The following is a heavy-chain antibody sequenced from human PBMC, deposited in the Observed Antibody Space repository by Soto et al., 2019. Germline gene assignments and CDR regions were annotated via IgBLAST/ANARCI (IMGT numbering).Heavy chain of an antibody. CDR1: GFTFTSYS. J-gene: IGHJ4*02. V-gene: IGHV3-23*01. D-gene: IGHD5-12*01. CDR2: ISGSADRT. CDR3: AKDGTGGYNGY. Sequence: EVQLLESGGGLVQPGGSLRLSCAASGFTFTSYSMSWVRQAPVKGLEWVSAISGSADRTNYADSVKGRFTISRDNSKNTLYLQMNGMRAEDTAVYHCAKDGTGGYNGYWGQGTLVTVSS.